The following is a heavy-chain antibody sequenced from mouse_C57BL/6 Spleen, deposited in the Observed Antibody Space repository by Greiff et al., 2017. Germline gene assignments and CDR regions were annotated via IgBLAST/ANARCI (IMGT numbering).Heavy chain of an antibody. J-gene: IGHJ4*01. CDR2: IDPSDSYT. CDR3: AREGQLRSYYYAMDY. Sequence: QVQLQQPGAELVMPGASVKLSCKASGYTFTSYWMHWVKQRPGQGLEWIGEIDPSDSYTNYNQKFKGKSTLTVDKSSSTAYMQLSSLTSEDSADYYCAREGQLRSYYYAMDYWGQGTSVTVSS. V-gene: IGHV1-69*01. D-gene: IGHD1-1*01. CDR1: GYTFTSYW.